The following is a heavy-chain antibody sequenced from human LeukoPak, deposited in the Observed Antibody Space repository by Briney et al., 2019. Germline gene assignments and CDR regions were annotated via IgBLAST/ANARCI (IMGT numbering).Heavy chain of an antibody. V-gene: IGHV5-51*01. Sequence: GESLKISCKGSGYSFTSYWIGWVRQMPGKGLEWMGIIYPGDSDTRYSPSFQGQVTISADKSISTAYLQWSSLKASDTAMYYCAREGFGYSYGPNADYYYYYMDVWGQGTTVTVSS. D-gene: IGHD5-18*01. CDR3: AREGFGYSYGPNADYYYYYMDV. CDR1: GYSFTSYW. J-gene: IGHJ6*03. CDR2: IYPGDSDT.